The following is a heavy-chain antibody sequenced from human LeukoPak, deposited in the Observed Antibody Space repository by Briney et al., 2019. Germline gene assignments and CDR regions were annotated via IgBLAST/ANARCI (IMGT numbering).Heavy chain of an antibody. V-gene: IGHV1-18*01. CDR3: ARDSIAVAGFAFDI. J-gene: IGHJ3*02. CDR2: ISAYNGNT. D-gene: IGHD6-19*01. Sequence: ASVKVSCKASGGTFSSYAISWVRQAPGQGLEWMGWISAYNGNTNYAQKLQGRVTMTTDTSTSTAYMELRSLRSDDTAVYYCARDSIAVAGFAFDIWGQGTMVTVSS. CDR1: GGTFSSYA.